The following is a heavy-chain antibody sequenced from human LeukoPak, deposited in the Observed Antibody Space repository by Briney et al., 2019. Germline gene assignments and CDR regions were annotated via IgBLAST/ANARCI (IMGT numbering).Heavy chain of an antibody. CDR3: STEDKYCSGANCGKY. V-gene: IGHV1-24*01. Sequence: GASVKVSCKVSGYTLTELSMHWVRQAPGKGLEWMGGFDPEDGETIYAQKFQGRVTMTEDTSTDTAYMELSSLRSEDTAVYYCSTEDKYCSGANCGKYWGQGTLVTVSS. CDR1: GYTLTELS. CDR2: FDPEDGET. J-gene: IGHJ4*02. D-gene: IGHD2-15*01.